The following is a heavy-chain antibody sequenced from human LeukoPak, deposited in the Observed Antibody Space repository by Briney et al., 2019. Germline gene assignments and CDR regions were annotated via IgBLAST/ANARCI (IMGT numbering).Heavy chain of an antibody. D-gene: IGHD6-19*01. CDR1: GFTFSSYA. V-gene: IGHV3-23*01. CDR3: AKSRESSGWTLSFYFDY. J-gene: IGHJ4*02. Sequence: GGSLRLSCAASGFTFSSYAMSWVRQAPGKGLEWVSAISGSGGSTYYADSVKGRFTISRDNSKNTLYLQMNSLRAEGTAVYYCAKSRESSGWTLSFYFDYWGQGTLVTVSS. CDR2: ISGSGGST.